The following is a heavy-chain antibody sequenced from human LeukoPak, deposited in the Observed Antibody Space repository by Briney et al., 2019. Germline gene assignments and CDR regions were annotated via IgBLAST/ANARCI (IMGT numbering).Heavy chain of an antibody. CDR1: GSSFSSKH. Sequence: GGSLTLSCAASGSSFSSKHMYWVRQAPGKGLELVSVIYSGGSTYYRDSVKGRFTISRDNSKNTLYGQMDSLRAEDTAVYYCGGGYNGWFDYWGQGTLVTVSS. CDR3: GGGYNGWFDY. CDR2: IYSGGST. J-gene: IGHJ4*02. V-gene: IGHV3-66*01. D-gene: IGHD1-26*01.